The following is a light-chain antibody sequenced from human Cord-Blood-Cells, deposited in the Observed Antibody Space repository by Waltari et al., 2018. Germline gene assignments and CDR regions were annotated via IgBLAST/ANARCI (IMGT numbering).Light chain of an antibody. V-gene: IGLV2-14*01. CDR1: SSDVRGYNY. CDR3: SSYTSSSTRVV. J-gene: IGLJ2*01. Sequence: QSALTQPASVSGSPGQSITISCTGTSSDVRGYNYVSWYQQHPGKAPKLMIYEVSNRPSGVSNRFSGSKSGNTASLTISGLQAEDEADYYCSSYTSSSTRVVFGGGTKLTVL. CDR2: EVS.